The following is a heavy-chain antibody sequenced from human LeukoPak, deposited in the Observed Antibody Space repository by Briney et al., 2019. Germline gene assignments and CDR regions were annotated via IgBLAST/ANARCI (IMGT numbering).Heavy chain of an antibody. CDR2: ISGSGGST. Sequence: GGSLRLSCAASGLTFSSYAMSWVRQAPGKGLEWVSAISGSGGSTYYADSVKGRFTISRDNAKNSLYLQMNSLRAEDTALYYCARASYYYDSSGYYYGAFDIWGQGTMVTVSS. V-gene: IGHV3-23*01. J-gene: IGHJ3*02. CDR1: GLTFSSYA. CDR3: ARASYYYDSSGYYYGAFDI. D-gene: IGHD3-22*01.